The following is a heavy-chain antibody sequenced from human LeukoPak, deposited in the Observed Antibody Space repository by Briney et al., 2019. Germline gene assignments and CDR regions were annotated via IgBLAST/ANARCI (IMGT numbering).Heavy chain of an antibody. V-gene: IGHV4-34*01. CDR2: INHSGST. Sequence: PSETLSLTCAVYGGSFSGYYWSWIRQPPGKGLVWIGEINHSGSTSYNPSLKSRVTISVDTSKNQFSLKLSSVTAADTAVYYCARGWGNWNRSWFDPWGQGTLVTVSS. J-gene: IGHJ5*02. CDR1: GGSFSGYY. CDR3: ARGWGNWNRSWFDP. D-gene: IGHD1/OR15-1a*01.